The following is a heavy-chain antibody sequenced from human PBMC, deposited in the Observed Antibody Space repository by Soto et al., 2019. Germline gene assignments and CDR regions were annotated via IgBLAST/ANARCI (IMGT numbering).Heavy chain of an antibody. CDR1: VRSMSSFH. D-gene: IGHD6-6*01. J-gene: IGHJ4*02. V-gene: IGHV4-59*01. Sequence: SVTLSLTCTVSVRSMSSFHWSWVRQPPGKGLEWIGYIYDSGRRNYNPSLKSRVTISLDTSKNQFSLRLSSVTAADTGVYYCARAGDIPARPDYWGQGIEVAVSS. CDR3: ARAGDIPARPDY. CDR2: IYDSGRR.